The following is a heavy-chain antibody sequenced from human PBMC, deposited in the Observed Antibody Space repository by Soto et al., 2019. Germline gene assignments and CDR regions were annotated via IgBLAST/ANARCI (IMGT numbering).Heavy chain of an antibody. CDR2: IVPRFGSP. CDR3: ARDRIQLRLGKYSFNAMDV. Sequence: QVQLVQSGAEMRKPGSSLRVSCKASGGTFSDFAFSWVRKAPGQGLEWMGGIVPRFGSPNYAQKFGGRVTITADTSTSTVDMELRSLRFDDTAVYFCARDRIQLRLGKYSFNAMDVWGQGTTITVSS. J-gene: IGHJ6*02. V-gene: IGHV1-69*06. CDR1: GGTFSDFA. D-gene: IGHD3-16*01.